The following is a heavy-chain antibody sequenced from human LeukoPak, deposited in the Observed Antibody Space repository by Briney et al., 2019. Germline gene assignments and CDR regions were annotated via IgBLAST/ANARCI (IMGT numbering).Heavy chain of an antibody. J-gene: IGHJ4*02. CDR1: GFTFRNYA. Sequence: QSGGSLRLSCAASGFTFRNYAMSWVRQAPGKGPEWVSSTAGSSGSTYYADSVKGRFTISRDNSKSAVFLQMNSLRADDTALYYCAKGDGGYYIIDYWGQGTLATVSS. V-gene: IGHV3-23*01. D-gene: IGHD2-21*01. CDR2: TAGSSGST. CDR3: AKGDGGYYIIDY.